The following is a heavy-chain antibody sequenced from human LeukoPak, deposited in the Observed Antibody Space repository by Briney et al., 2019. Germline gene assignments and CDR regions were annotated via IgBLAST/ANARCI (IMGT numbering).Heavy chain of an antibody. CDR2: IYYSGST. CDR3: ARDRRYYDSSGYYGGFDY. V-gene: IGHV4-59*01. Sequence: RPSETLSLTCTVSGGSISSYYWSWIRQPPGKGLEWIGYIYYSGSTNYNPSLKSRVTISVDTSKNQFSLKLSSVTAAGTAVYYCARDRRYYDSSGYYGGFDYWGQGTLVTVSS. D-gene: IGHD3-22*01. CDR1: GGSISSYY. J-gene: IGHJ4*02.